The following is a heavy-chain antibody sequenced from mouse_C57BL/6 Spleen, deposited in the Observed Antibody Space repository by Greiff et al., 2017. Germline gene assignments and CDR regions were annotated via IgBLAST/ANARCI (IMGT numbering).Heavy chain of an antibody. CDR1: GFTFSDYG. CDR2: ISSGSSTT. J-gene: IGHJ4*01. V-gene: IGHV5-17*01. CDR3: ARGGLRRGAMDY. Sequence: EVQVVESGGGFVKPGGSLKLSCAASGFTFSDYGMHWVRQAPEKGLEWVAYISSGSSTTYYADKVKGRFTISRDNAKNTLFLQMTSLRSEDTAMYYCARGGLRRGAMDYWGQGTSVTVSS. D-gene: IGHD2-4*01.